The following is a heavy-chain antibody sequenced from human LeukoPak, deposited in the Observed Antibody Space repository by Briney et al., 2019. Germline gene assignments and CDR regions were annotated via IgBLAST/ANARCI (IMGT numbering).Heavy chain of an antibody. Sequence: GGSLRLSCAASGFIFSDYEMYWVRQAPGKGLGGVSRILADGTTTMYADSVKGRFTISRDNAKNTLYLQMNSLRAEDTAAYYCARGNYGFDYWGQGTLVIVSS. CDR1: GFIFSDYE. CDR2: ILADGTTT. V-gene: IGHV3-74*03. CDR3: ARGNYGFDY. J-gene: IGHJ4*02. D-gene: IGHD1-7*01.